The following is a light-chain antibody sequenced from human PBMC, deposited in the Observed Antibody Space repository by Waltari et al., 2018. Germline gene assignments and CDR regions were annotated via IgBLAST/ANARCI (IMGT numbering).Light chain of an antibody. CDR1: SLRSYS. CDR3: NSRDSRGKHWV. V-gene: IGLV3-19*01. CDR2: GKN. Sequence: SVALGQTVRITCQGDSLRSYSASWYQQKPGQAPVLVIYGKNNRPSGIPDRFSGSSSGNTASLAITGAQAEDEAEYYYNSRDSRGKHWVFGGGTKLTVL. J-gene: IGLJ3*02.